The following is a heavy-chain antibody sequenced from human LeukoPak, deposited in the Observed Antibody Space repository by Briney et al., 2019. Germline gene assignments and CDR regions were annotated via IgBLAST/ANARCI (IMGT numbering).Heavy chain of an antibody. CDR3: ASLRDSSGYREQKFDY. CDR2: IYYSEST. Sequence: SETLSLTCTVSGGSISSSSYYWGWIRQPPGKGLEWIGSIYYSESTYYNPSLKSRVTISVDTSKNQFSLKLSSVTAADTAVYYCASLRDSSGYREQKFDYWGQGTLVTVSS. J-gene: IGHJ4*02. V-gene: IGHV4-39*01. CDR1: GGSISSSSYY. D-gene: IGHD3-22*01.